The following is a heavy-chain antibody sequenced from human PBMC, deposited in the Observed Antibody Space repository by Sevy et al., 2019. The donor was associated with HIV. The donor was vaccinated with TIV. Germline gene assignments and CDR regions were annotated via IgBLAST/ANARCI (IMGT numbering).Heavy chain of an antibody. J-gene: IGHJ4*02. D-gene: IGHD3-10*02. CDR2: ISYDGTTE. Sequence: GGSLRLSCAASGFTFSSHAMHWVRQAPGKGLEWVAVISYDGTTEYYADFVKGRFSISRDNSKNTLYLQMNSLRAEDTAVYYCARHAGYSVNFSPSGYWGQGTLVTVSS. V-gene: IGHV3-30*04. CDR1: GFTFSSHA. CDR3: ARHAGYSVNFSPSGY.